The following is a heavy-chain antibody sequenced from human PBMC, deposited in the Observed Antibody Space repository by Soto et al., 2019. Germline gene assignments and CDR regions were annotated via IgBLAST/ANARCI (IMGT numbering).Heavy chain of an antibody. D-gene: IGHD2-8*01. CDR3: ARILEYCTNGVCLWPV. Sequence: SGPTLVNPTQTLTLTCTFSGFSLSTSGMCVSWIRQPPGKALEWLARIDWDDDKYYSTSLKTRLTISKDTSKNQVVLTMTNMDPVDTATYYCARILEYCTNGVCLWPVWGKGTTVTVSS. V-gene: IGHV2-70*11. J-gene: IGHJ6*04. CDR2: IDWDDDK. CDR1: GFSLSTSGMC.